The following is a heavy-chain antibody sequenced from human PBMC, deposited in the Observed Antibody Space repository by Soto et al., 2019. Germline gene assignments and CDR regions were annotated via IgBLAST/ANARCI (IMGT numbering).Heavy chain of an antibody. J-gene: IGHJ4*02. CDR3: ASAAVTGTAGLDF. CDR2: INPNSGGT. CDR1: GYTFSGFY. Sequence: GASVKVSCKASGYTFSGFYMQWVRRAPGQGLEWMGWINPNSGGTKPAEKFQGRVTMTRDASISTAYMELSRLTSDDTAVYYCASAAVTGTAGLDFWGQGTQVTV. D-gene: IGHD6-19*01. V-gene: IGHV1-2*02.